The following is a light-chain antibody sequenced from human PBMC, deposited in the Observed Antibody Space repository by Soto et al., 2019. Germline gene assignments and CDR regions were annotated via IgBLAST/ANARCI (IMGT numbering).Light chain of an antibody. V-gene: IGLV1-44*01. Sequence: QSVLTQPPSASGTPGQRVTISCSGSTSNIGSNTVNWYQQLPGTAPKLLIYDNNQRPSGVPDRFSGSKSGTSASLAISGLQSDDETAYYCAAWDDSLTGVLFGGGTKLTVL. CDR1: TSNIGSNT. CDR3: AAWDDSLTGVL. J-gene: IGLJ2*01. CDR2: DNN.